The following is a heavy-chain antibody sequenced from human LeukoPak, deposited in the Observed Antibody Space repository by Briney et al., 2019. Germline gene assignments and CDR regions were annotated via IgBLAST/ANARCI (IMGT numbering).Heavy chain of an antibody. CDR3: AREIPAATVLHDC. V-gene: IGHV3-7*01. Sequence: PGGSLRLSCAASGFTFSSYWMSWVRQAPGKGLEWVANIKQDGSEKYYVDSVKGRFTISRDNAKNSLYLQMNSLRAEDTAFYYCAREIPAATVLHDCWGQGTLVTVSS. J-gene: IGHJ4*02. CDR1: GFTFSSYW. CDR2: IKQDGSEK. D-gene: IGHD4-11*01.